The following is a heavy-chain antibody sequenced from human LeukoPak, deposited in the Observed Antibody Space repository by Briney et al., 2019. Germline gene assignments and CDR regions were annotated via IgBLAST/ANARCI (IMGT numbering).Heavy chain of an antibody. J-gene: IGHJ6*03. D-gene: IGHD6-13*01. CDR3: ARVAGYSSSWYSYYYMDV. V-gene: IGHV4-34*01. CDR1: GGSFSGYY. CDR2: INHSGST. Sequence: SSETLSLTCAVYGGSFSGYYWSWIRQPPGKGLEWIGEINHSGSTNYNPSLKSRVTISVDTSKNQFSLKLSSVTAADTAVYYCARVAGYSSSWYSYYYMDVWGKGTTVTVSS.